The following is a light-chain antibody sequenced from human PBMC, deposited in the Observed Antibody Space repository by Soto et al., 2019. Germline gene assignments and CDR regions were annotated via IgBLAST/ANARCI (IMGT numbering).Light chain of an antibody. Sequence: LTPYAGTRSLSAEEIAPVCCSAIQTVIITYLTWYQQKPGQAPRLLIFGASKRATGIPDRFSGSGSGRAFTLTISGLEPEDFAVYSCQQYGSSPLISFGQGTQLEIK. J-gene: IGKJ5*01. CDR3: QQYGSSPLIS. CDR2: GAS. CDR1: QTVIITY. V-gene: IGKV3-20*01.